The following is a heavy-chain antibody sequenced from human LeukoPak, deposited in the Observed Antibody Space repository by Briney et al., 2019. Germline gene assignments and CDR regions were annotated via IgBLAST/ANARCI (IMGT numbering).Heavy chain of an antibody. J-gene: IGHJ4*02. D-gene: IGHD6-13*01. V-gene: IGHV3-21*01. CDR2: ISSSSSYI. CDR1: GFTFSSYS. CDR3: ARGLIAAAGPSPGN. Sequence: GALRLSCAASGFTFSSYSMNWVCQAPGKGLEWVSSISSSSSYIYYADSVKGRFTISRDNAKNSLYLQMNSLRAEDTAVYYCARGLIAAAGPSPGNWGQGTLVTVSS.